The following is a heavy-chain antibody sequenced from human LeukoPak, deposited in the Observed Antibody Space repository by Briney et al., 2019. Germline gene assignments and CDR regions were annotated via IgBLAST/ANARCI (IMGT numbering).Heavy chain of an antibody. CDR2: ISGSGGTT. V-gene: IGHV3-23*01. CDR3: AKDSRPHYYYYYGMDV. CDR1: GFIFSSYA. Sequence: GGSLRLSCTASGFIFSSYAMSWVRQAPGKGLEWVSVISGSGGTTYYADSVKGRFTISRDNSKNTLYLQMKSLRAEDMAVYYCAKDSRPHYYYYYGMDVWGQGTTVTVSS. J-gene: IGHJ6*02.